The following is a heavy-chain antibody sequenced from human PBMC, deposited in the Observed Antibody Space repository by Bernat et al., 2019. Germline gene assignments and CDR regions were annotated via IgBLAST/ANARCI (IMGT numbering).Heavy chain of an antibody. CDR3: AKDSGGYCSGGSCYSLRFDY. CDR1: GFTFSSYA. Sequence: EVQLLESGGGLVQPGGSLRLSCAASGFTFSSYAMSWVRQAPGKGLEWVSAISGSGGSTYYADSVKGRCTISRENAKNTLYLQMNSLGAEDTAVYYCAKDSGGYCSGGSCYSLRFDYWGQGTLVTVSS. CDR2: ISGSGGST. J-gene: IGHJ4*02. D-gene: IGHD2-15*01. V-gene: IGHV3-23*01.